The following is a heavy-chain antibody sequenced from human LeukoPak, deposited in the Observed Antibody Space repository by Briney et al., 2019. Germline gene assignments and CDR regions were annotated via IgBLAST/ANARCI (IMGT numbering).Heavy chain of an antibody. D-gene: IGHD3-22*01. CDR3: AAPMYDSHAFDI. Sequence: SVTVSCTASGFTFTSSAVQWVRQARGQRLEWIGWIVVGSGNTNYAQKFQERVTITRDMSTSTACMELSSLRSEDTAVYYCAAPMYDSHAFDIWGQGTMVTVSS. J-gene: IGHJ3*02. CDR2: IVVGSGNT. CDR1: GFTFTSSA. V-gene: IGHV1-58*01.